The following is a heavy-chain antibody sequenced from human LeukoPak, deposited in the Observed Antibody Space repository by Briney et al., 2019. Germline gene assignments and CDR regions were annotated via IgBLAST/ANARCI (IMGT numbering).Heavy chain of an antibody. V-gene: IGHV4-34*01. CDR1: GGSFSGYY. D-gene: IGHD3-22*01. J-gene: IGHJ4*02. CDR2: INHSGST. Sequence: PSETLSLTCALYGGSFSGYYSSWIRQPPGKGLEWIGEINHSGSTNYNPSLKSRVTISVDTSKNQFSLKLSSVTAADTAVYYCARGPTKYYYDSSGNDYWGQGTLVTVSS. CDR3: ARGPTKYYYDSSGNDY.